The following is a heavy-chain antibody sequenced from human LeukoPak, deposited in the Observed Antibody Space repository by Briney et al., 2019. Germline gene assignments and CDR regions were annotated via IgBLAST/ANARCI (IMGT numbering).Heavy chain of an antibody. Sequence: SVKVSCKASGGTFSSYAISWVRQAPGQGLEWMGGIIPIFGTANYAQKFQGRVTITADESTSTAYMELSSLRSEDTAAYYCARDGNIVANRAPYYFDYWGQGTLVTVSS. V-gene: IGHV1-69*13. CDR1: GGTFSSYA. CDR2: IIPIFGTA. CDR3: ARDGNIVANRAPYYFDY. D-gene: IGHD5-12*01. J-gene: IGHJ4*02.